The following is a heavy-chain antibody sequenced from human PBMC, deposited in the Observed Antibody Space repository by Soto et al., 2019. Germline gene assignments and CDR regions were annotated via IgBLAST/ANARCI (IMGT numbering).Heavy chain of an antibody. Sequence: ASVKVSCKASGYTFTGYYMHWVRQAPGQGLEWMGWINPNSGGTNYAQKFQGWVTMTRDTSISTAYMELSRLRSDDTAVYYCARDLYPYSSGWYGADAFDIWGQGTMVTVSS. CDR3: ARDLYPYSSGWYGADAFDI. CDR1: GYTFTGYY. D-gene: IGHD6-19*01. V-gene: IGHV1-2*04. CDR2: INPNSGGT. J-gene: IGHJ3*02.